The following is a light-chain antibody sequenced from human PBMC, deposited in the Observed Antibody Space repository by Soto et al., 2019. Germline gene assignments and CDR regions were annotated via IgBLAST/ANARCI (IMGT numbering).Light chain of an antibody. J-gene: IGKJ1*01. CDR2: AAS. V-gene: IGKV1-17*03. CDR3: LQHHTYPWT. Sequence: DIQMTQSPSAMSASVGDRVTITCRASQGISDFLTWFQQKPGKVPQRLIYAASTLRSGVPSRFSGSGSGTVSTLTISSLQPEDFATYYCLQHHTYPWTFGQGTKVDIK. CDR1: QGISDF.